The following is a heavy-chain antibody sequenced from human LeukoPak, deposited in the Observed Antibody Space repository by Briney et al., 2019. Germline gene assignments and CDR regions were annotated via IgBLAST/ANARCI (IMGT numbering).Heavy chain of an antibody. CDR1: GGTFSSYA. J-gene: IGHJ3*02. Sequence: SVKVSCKASGGTFSSYAISWVRQAPGQGLEWMGGIIPIFGTANYAQKFQGRVTITTDESTSTAYMELSSLRSEDTAVYYCARYGDLDGGAFDIWGQGTMVTVSS. V-gene: IGHV1-69*05. CDR3: ARYGDLDGGAFDI. CDR2: IIPIFGTA. D-gene: IGHD4-17*01.